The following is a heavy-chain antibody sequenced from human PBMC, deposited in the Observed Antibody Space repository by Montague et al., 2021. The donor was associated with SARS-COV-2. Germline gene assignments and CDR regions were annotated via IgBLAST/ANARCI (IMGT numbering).Heavy chain of an antibody. J-gene: IGHJ3*02. D-gene: IGHD6-19*01. CDR3: ARGSGWVGNAFDI. Sequence: SETLSLTCTVSGGSISSYYWSWIRQPPGKGLEWIGNIYYSGSTNXNPSLKSRVTISVDTSKNQFSLKLSSVTAADTAVYYCARGSGWVGNAFDIWGQGTMVTVSS. V-gene: IGHV4-59*01. CDR1: GGSISSYY. CDR2: IYYSGST.